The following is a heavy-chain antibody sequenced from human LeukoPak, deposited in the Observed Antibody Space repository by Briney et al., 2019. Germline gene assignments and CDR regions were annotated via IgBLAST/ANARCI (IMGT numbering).Heavy chain of an antibody. D-gene: IGHD6-19*01. Sequence: GGSLRLSCAASAFTFSSYTFNWVRQAPGKGLEWVSSISSSSSYIYYADSVKGRFTISRDNAKNSPYLQMNSLRAEDTAVYYCARSAGYSSGWYYFDYWGQGTLVTVSS. J-gene: IGHJ4*02. CDR2: ISSSSSYI. CDR1: AFTFSSYT. V-gene: IGHV3-21*01. CDR3: ARSAGYSSGWYYFDY.